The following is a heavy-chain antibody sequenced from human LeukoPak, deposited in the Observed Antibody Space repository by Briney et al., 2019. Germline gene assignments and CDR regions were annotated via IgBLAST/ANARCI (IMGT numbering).Heavy chain of an antibody. Sequence: GGSLRLSCAASGFTFSSYWMSWVRQAPGKGLEWVANIKQDGSEKYYVDSVKGRFTISRDNAKNSLYLQMNSLRAEDTAVYYCARDRGSYPSYYFDYWGQGTLVTVSS. V-gene: IGHV3-7*01. J-gene: IGHJ4*02. CDR1: GFTFSSYW. D-gene: IGHD1-26*01. CDR2: IKQDGSEK. CDR3: ARDRGSYPSYYFDY.